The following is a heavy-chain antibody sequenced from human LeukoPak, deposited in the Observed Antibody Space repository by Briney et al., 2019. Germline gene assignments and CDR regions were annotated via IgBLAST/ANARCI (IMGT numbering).Heavy chain of an antibody. Sequence: PGGSLRLSCAASGFTVSSNYMSWVRQAPGKGLEWVSVIYSGGSTYYADSVKGRFSIFRDNSRNTLYLQMNSLRAEDTAVYYCARDLSPWETRNPDAFDIWGQGTMVTVSS. CDR1: GFTVSSNY. CDR3: ARDLSPWETRNPDAFDI. CDR2: IYSGGST. J-gene: IGHJ3*02. D-gene: IGHD1-14*01. V-gene: IGHV3-53*01.